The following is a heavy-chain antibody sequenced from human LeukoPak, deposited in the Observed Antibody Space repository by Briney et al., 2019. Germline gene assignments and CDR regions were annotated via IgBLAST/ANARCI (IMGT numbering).Heavy chain of an antibody. CDR2: IYYSGST. J-gene: IGHJ4*02. Sequence: PSQTLSLTCTVSGGSISSSSYYWGWIRQPPGKGLEWIGSIYYSGSTYYNPSLKSRVTISVDTSKNQFSLKLSSVTAADTVVYYCASPGFRGAAGTDYFDYWGQGTLVTVSS. D-gene: IGHD6-13*01. V-gene: IGHV4-39*07. CDR1: GGSISSSSYY. CDR3: ASPGFRGAAGTDYFDY.